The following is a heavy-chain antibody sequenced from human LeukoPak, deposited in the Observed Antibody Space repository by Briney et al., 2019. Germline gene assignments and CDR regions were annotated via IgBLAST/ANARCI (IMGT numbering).Heavy chain of an antibody. CDR3: ARRVLSDAFDI. D-gene: IGHD3-16*01. CDR2: IYPGDSDT. Sequence: GESLKISCKGSGYSFTTNWIGWMRQMPGKGLEWMGIIYPGDSDTRYSPSFQGQVTISADKSISTAYLQWTSLKASDTAMYYCARRVLSDAFDIWGQGTMVTVSS. J-gene: IGHJ3*02. V-gene: IGHV5-51*01. CDR1: GYSFTTNW.